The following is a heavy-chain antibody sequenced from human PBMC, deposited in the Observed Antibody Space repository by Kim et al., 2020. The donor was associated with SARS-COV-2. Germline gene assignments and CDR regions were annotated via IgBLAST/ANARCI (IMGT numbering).Heavy chain of an antibody. V-gene: IGHV3-48*02. CDR3: TTSLNF. Sequence: TIYYADSAKGRFTISRDIVQNSLFLQMDSLRDADTAVYYCTTSLNFWGQGTLVTVSS. J-gene: IGHJ4*02. CDR2: TI.